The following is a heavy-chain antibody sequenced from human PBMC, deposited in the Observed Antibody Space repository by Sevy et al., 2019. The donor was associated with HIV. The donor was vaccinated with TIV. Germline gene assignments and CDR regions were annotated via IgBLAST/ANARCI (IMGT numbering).Heavy chain of an antibody. D-gene: IGHD3-9*01. CDR3: ARRISRYSEGDWFDP. J-gene: IGHJ5*02. Sequence: GGSLRLSCAASGFTFSSYGMHWVRQAPGKGLEWVAVIWYDGSNKYYADSVKGRFTISRDNSKNTLYLQMNSLRAEDTAVYYCARRISRYSEGDWFDPWGQGTLVTVSS. CDR2: IWYDGSNK. CDR1: GFTFSSYG. V-gene: IGHV3-33*08.